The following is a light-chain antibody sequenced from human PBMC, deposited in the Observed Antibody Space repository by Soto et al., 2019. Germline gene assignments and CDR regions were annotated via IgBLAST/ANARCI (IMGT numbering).Light chain of an antibody. Sequence: QSVLTQPASVSGSPGQSITISCTGTSSDVGAYNFVSWYQQHPGKAPKLIFYEVSNRPPGLSDRFSGSKSGTTASLTISGLQAGDEADYFCSSYTTNKTLLFGGGTK. V-gene: IGLV2-14*01. J-gene: IGLJ2*01. CDR3: SSYTTNKTLL. CDR1: SSDVGAYNF. CDR2: EVS.